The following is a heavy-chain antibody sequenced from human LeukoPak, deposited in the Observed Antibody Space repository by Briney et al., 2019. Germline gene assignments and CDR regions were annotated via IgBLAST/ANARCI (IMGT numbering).Heavy chain of an antibody. V-gene: IGHV4-4*09. D-gene: IGHD6-6*01. CDR3: ARHREYSSSSWFDP. J-gene: IGHJ5*02. Sequence: SETLSLTCTVSGGSISSYYWSWIRQPPGKGLEWIGYIYTSGSTNYNPSLKSRVTISVGTSKNQFSLKLSSVTAADTAVYYCARHREYSSSSWFDPWGQGTLVTVSS. CDR1: GGSISSYY. CDR2: IYTSGST.